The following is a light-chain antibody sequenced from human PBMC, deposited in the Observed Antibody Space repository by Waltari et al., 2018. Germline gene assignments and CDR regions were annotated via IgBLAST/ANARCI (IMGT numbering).Light chain of an antibody. CDR2: RTN. CDR1: SNNVGNQG. Sequence: QAGLTQPPSVSKGLRQTTTLTCTGNSNNVGNQGAAWLQQHQGHPPKPLTYRTNDRPLGISERFSASRSGNTAPLTITGLQPEDEADYYCSAWDNSLSVVVFGGGTKLTVL. V-gene: IGLV10-54*04. CDR3: SAWDNSLSVVV. J-gene: IGLJ2*01.